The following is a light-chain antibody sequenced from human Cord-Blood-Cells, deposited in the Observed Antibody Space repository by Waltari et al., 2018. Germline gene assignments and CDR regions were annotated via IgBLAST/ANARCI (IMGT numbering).Light chain of an antibody. CDR3: QQRSNWPPLT. CDR2: DAS. J-gene: IGKJ4*01. Sequence: EIVLTQSPATLSFSPGERATLSCRASQRVSSYLDWYQQKHGQAPRLLIYDASNRATGIPARFSGSGSGTDFTLTISSLEPEDFAVYYCQQRSNWPPLTFGGGTKVEIK. V-gene: IGKV3-11*01. CDR1: QRVSSY.